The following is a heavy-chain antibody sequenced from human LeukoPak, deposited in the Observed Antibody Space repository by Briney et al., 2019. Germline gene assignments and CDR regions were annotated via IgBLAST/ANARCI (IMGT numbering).Heavy chain of an antibody. CDR2: INPNSGGT. D-gene: IGHD1-14*01. CDR1: GYTFTAFY. V-gene: IGHV1-2*02. J-gene: IGHJ4*02. CDR3: ARSSELKPGDY. Sequence: GPSVKVSCKASGYTFTAFYMHWVRQAPGQGLEWMGWINPNSGGTNYAQKFQGRVTMARGTSISTAYMELSRLRSDDTAVYYCARSSELKPGDYWGQGTLVTVSS.